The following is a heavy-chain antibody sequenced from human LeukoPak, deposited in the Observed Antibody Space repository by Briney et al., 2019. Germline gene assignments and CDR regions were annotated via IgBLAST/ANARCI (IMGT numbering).Heavy chain of an antibody. D-gene: IGHD6-13*01. J-gene: IGHJ4*02. CDR1: GGSISSHY. V-gene: IGHV4-4*07. CDR3: ARCRSGWYYFDW. Sequence: SETLSLTCTVSGGSISSHYWSWIRQPAGKGLEWIGRVSTSGSPNYNPSLKSRVTMSVDTSKNQFSLKLSSVTAADTAVYYCARCRSGWYYFDWWGQGDLVTVSS. CDR2: VSTSGSP.